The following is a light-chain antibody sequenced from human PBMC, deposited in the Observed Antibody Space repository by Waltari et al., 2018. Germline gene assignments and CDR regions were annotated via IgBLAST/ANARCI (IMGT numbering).Light chain of an antibody. CDR3: QTLDRSVYV. CDR1: DLSDKY. V-gene: IGLV3-1*01. Sequence: SYELTQPPSLSVAPGQTASITCSGDDLSDKYVSWYQQRPGQSPVLVIYQDSKRPSGIPERFSGSNSGNTATLNISGTQAMDEADYYCQTLDRSVYVFGRGTEVTVL. CDR2: QDS. J-gene: IGLJ1*01.